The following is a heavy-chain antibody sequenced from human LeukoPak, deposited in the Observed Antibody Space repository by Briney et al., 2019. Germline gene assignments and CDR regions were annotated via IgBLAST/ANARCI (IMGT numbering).Heavy chain of an antibody. CDR2: INWNDGGT. V-gene: IGHV3-20*04. CDR1: GFNFDDYG. Sequence: RAGGSLRLSCAASGFNFDDYGMSWVRQAPGKGLEWVSGINWNDGGTGYADSVKGRFTISRENAKNSLYLQMNSLKAEDTALYYCARGPLQTIPTSKIVVYYYPFDYWGQGTLVTVSS. CDR3: ARGPLQTIPTSKIVVYYYPFDY. J-gene: IGHJ4*02. D-gene: IGHD3-22*01.